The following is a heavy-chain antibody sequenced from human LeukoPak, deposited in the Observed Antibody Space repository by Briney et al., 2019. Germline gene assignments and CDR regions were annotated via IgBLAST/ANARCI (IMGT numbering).Heavy chain of an antibody. CDR3: ARAPGCTNGVCYSYYFDY. CDR2: IYYSGST. CDR1: GGSISSSSYY. J-gene: IGHJ4*02. D-gene: IGHD2-8*01. Sequence: SETLSLTCTVSGGSISSSSYYWGWIRQPPGKGLEWIGSIYYSGSTYYNPSLKSRVTISVDTSKNQFSLKLSSVTAADTAVYYCARAPGCTNGVCYSYYFDYWGQGTLVTVSS. V-gene: IGHV4-39*07.